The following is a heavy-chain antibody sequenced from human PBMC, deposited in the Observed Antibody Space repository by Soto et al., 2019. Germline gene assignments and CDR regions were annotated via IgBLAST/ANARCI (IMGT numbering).Heavy chain of an antibody. V-gene: IGHV1-2*02. CDR3: ASSIVVVTRGDFDY. D-gene: IGHD3-22*01. Sequence: QVQLVQSGAEVKKPGASVKVSCKASGYTFTGYYMHWVRQAPGQGLEWMGWINPNSGGTNYAQKVQGRVTMTRDTSISTAYMELSRLRSDDTAVYYCASSIVVVTRGDFDYWGQGTLVTVSS. J-gene: IGHJ4*02. CDR2: INPNSGGT. CDR1: GYTFTGYY.